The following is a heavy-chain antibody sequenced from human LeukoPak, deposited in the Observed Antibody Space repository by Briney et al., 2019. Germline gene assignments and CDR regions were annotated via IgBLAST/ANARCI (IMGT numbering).Heavy chain of an antibody. J-gene: IGHJ3*01. Sequence: GGSLRLSCVASGITVSSNYMSWVRQAPEKGLVWVSVIYSGGNTGYADSVKGRFTFSRDNFKNMLYLQMDSLRAEDTAVYYCARFSIVGAFDFWGRGTMVTVSS. CDR3: ARFSIVGAFDF. V-gene: IGHV3-66*01. CDR2: IYSGGNT. CDR1: GITVSSNY. D-gene: IGHD2-15*01.